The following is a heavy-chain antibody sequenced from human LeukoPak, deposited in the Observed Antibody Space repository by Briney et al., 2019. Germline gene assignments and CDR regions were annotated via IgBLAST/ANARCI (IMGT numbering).Heavy chain of an antibody. D-gene: IGHD6-13*01. J-gene: IGHJ6*02. CDR1: GFTFSSYA. CDR2: ISYDGSNK. Sequence: PGGSLRLSCAASGFTFSSYAMHWVRQAPGKGLEWVAVISYDGSNKYYADSVKGRFTISRDNSKNTLYLQMNSLRAEDTAVYYCASVRQQLVNYYYGMDVWGQGTTVTVSS. V-gene: IGHV3-30-3*01. CDR3: ASVRQQLVNYYYGMDV.